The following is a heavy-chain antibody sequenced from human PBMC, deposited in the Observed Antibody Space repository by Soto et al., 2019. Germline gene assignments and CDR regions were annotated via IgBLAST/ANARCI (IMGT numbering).Heavy chain of an antibody. J-gene: IGHJ4*02. Sequence: SETLSLTCTVSGGSISSGGYYWSWIRQHPGKGLEWIGYIYYSGSTYYNPSLKSRVTISVDTSKNQFSLKLSSVTAADTAVYTGGRMVGCGGGSCIFDSGGRETRVTFS. CDR3: GRMVGCGGGSCIFDS. CDR2: IYYSGST. V-gene: IGHV4-31*03. D-gene: IGHD2-15*01. CDR1: GGSISSGGYY.